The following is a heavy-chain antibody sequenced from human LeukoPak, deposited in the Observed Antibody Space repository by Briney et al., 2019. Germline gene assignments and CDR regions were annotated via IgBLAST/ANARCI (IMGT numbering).Heavy chain of an antibody. CDR3: ARDSTNDY. V-gene: IGHV3-21*01. CDR1: GFTFSSYN. CDR2: ISSSGTYT. Sequence: PGGSLRLSCAASGFTFSSYNMNWVRQAPGKGLEWVSSISSSGTYTYYADSVKGRFTISRDNAKNSLYLQMNSLRDEDTAVYYCARDSTNDYWGQGTLVTVSS. J-gene: IGHJ4*02.